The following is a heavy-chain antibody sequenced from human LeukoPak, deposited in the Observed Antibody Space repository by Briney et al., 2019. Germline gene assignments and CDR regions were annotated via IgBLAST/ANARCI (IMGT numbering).Heavy chain of an antibody. CDR1: GFTFSSYA. CDR3: AKTRPLDSSSWPHGDY. V-gene: IGHV3-23*01. Sequence: GGSLRLSCAASGFTFSSYAMSWVRQAPGKGLEWVSATSGSGDSTYYGDSVKGRFTISRDNSKNTLYLQMNSLRAEDTAVYYCAKTRPLDSSSWPHGDYWGQGTLVTVSS. D-gene: IGHD6-13*01. J-gene: IGHJ4*02. CDR2: TSGSGDST.